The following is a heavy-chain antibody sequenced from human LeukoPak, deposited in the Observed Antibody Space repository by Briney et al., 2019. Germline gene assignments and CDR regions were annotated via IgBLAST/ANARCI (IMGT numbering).Heavy chain of an antibody. V-gene: IGHV3-23*01. CDR3: AKARGYCSGGSCYSGFDY. Sequence: GGSLRLSCAASRFTFSGYAMSWVRQAPGKGLEWVSSIAGSGDTTYYADSVKGRFTISRDNSKNTLYLQMNSLRAEDTAVYYCAKARGYCSGGSCYSGFDYWGQGTLVTVSS. CDR1: RFTFSGYA. D-gene: IGHD2-15*01. CDR2: IAGSGDTT. J-gene: IGHJ4*02.